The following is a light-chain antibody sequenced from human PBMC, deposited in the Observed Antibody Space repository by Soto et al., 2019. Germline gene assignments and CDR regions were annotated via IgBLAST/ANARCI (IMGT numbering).Light chain of an antibody. J-gene: IGLJ1*01. CDR1: SSDVGGYGY. V-gene: IGLV2-14*01. CDR2: EVS. Sequence: QSVLTQPASVSGSPGQSITISCTGTSSDVGGYGYVSWYQQYPGKAPKLMIYEVSNRPSGVSNRFSGSKSGNTASLTISGLQAADEADYYCTSYTGSSTLYVFGTGTKAPS. CDR3: TSYTGSSTLYV.